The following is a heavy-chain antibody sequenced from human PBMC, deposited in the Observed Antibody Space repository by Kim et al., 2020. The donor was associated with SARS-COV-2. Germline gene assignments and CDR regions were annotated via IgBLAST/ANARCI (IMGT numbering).Heavy chain of an antibody. J-gene: IGHJ5*02. CDR1: GGSISSSNW. CDR2: IYHSGST. Sequence: SETLSLTCAVSGGSISSSNWWSWVRQPPGKGLEWIGEIYHSGSTNYNPSLKSRVTISVDKSKNQFSLKLSSVTAADTAVYYCASLDPTGANRDNWFDPWGQGTLVTVSS. D-gene: IGHD3-10*01. CDR3: ASLDPTGANRDNWFDP. V-gene: IGHV4-4*02.